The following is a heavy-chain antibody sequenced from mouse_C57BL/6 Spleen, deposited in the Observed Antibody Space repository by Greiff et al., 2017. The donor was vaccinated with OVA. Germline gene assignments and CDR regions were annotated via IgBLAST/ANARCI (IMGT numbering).Heavy chain of an antibody. CDR2: IHPNSGST. J-gene: IGHJ3*01. V-gene: IGHV1-64*01. D-gene: IGHD2-4*01. CDR1: GYTFTSYW. Sequence: QVQLQQPGAELVKPGASVKLSCKASGYTFTSYWMHWVKQRPGQGLEWIGMIHPNSGSTNYNEKFKSKATLTVDKSSSTAYMQLSSLTSEDSAVYYCARSYYDYDDALFAYWGQGTLVTVSA. CDR3: ARSYYDYDDALFAY.